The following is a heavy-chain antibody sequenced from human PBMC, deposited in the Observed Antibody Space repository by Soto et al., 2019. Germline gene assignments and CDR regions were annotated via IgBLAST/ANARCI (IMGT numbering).Heavy chain of an antibody. V-gene: IGHV4-59*01. Sequence: ASETLSLTCTVSGGSISSYYWSWIRQPPGKELEWIGYTYYSGSTNYNPSLKSRVTMSVDTSKNQFSLKLNSVTAADTAVYYCARTYCSGANCYPGGNWFDPWGQGTLVTVSS. CDR2: TYYSGST. J-gene: IGHJ5*02. CDR1: GGSISSYY. D-gene: IGHD2-15*01. CDR3: ARTYCSGANCYPGGNWFDP.